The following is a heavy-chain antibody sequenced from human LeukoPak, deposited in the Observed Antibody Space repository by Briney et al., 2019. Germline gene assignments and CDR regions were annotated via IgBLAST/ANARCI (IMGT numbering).Heavy chain of an antibody. D-gene: IGHD3-10*01. CDR3: ARDSEVRRNLWHY. J-gene: IGHJ4*02. CDR2: IIPIFGTA. V-gene: IGHV1-69*13. Sequence: SVKVSCKASGYTSTSYGISWVRQAPGQGLEWVGGIIPIFGTANYAQNFQGRVTITADESTSTVYMEVSGLRSEDTAVYFCARDSEVRRNLWHYWGQGTLVTVSS. CDR1: GYTSTSYG.